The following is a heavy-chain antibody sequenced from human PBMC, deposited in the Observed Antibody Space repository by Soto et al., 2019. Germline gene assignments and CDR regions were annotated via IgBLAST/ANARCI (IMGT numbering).Heavy chain of an antibody. CDR1: GYTFTSYG. CDR3: AREAAAGSLDY. Sequence: QVQLVQSGAEVKKPGASVKVSCKASGYTFTSYGISWVRQAPGQGLEWMGWISAYNGNTNYAQKLQGRVTMTTDTSPSTAYRELRSLRSDATGVYYCAREAAAGSLDYWGQGPLVTVSS. V-gene: IGHV1-18*01. J-gene: IGHJ4*02. D-gene: IGHD6-13*01. CDR2: ISAYNGNT.